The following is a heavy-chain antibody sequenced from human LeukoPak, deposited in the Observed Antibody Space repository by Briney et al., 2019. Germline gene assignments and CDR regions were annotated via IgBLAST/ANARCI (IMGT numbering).Heavy chain of an antibody. CDR2: ISWNSVNV. V-gene: IGHV3-9*01. Sequence: GGSLRLSCAASGFTFDDYAMHWVRQAPGKGLEWVSGISWNSVNVVYADSVKGRFTISRDNAKNSLYLQVNTLRPDDTALYYCAKAGSENYFDYWGQGTLVTVSS. J-gene: IGHJ4*02. D-gene: IGHD3-10*01. CDR3: AKAGSENYFDY. CDR1: GFTFDDYA.